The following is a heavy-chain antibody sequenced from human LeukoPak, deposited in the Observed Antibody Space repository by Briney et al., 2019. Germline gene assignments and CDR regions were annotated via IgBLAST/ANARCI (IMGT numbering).Heavy chain of an antibody. CDR1: GFTFSSFA. CDR2: IYYSGST. V-gene: IGHV4-39*01. J-gene: IGHJ6*02. D-gene: IGHD3-16*02. CDR3: AAQNRGTYDYVWGSYRGLYYYYGMDV. Sequence: LRLSCAASGFTFSSFAMHWIRQPPGKGLEWIGSIYYSGSTYYNPSLKSRVTISVDTSKNQFSLKLSSVTAADTAVYYCAAQNRGTYDYVWGSYRGLYYYYGMDVWGQGTTVTVSS.